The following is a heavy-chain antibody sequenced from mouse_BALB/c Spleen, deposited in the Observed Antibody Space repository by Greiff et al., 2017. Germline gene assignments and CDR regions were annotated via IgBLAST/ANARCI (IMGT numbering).Heavy chain of an antibody. CDR1: GFTFTDYY. Sequence: EVKLVESGGGLVQPGGSLRLSCATSGFTFTDYYMSWVRQPPGKALEWLGFIRNKANGYTTEYSASVKGRFTISRDNSQSILYLQMNTLRAEDSATYYCAREDGYYDAMDYWGQGTSVTVSS. J-gene: IGHJ4*01. CDR3: AREDGYYDAMDY. D-gene: IGHD2-3*01. V-gene: IGHV7-3*02. CDR2: IRNKANGYTT.